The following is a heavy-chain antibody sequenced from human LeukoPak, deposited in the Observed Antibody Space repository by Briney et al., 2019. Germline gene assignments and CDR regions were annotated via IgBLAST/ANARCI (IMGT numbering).Heavy chain of an antibody. V-gene: IGHV1-69*04. Sequence: ASVKISCKASGGTFSSYAISWVRQAPGQGLEWMGRIIPILGIANYAQKFQGRVTITADKSTSTAYMELSSLRSEDTAVYYCARDPGLTLLPAGWGQGTLVTVSS. D-gene: IGHD3-9*01. CDR3: ARDPGLTLLPAG. J-gene: IGHJ4*02. CDR2: IIPILGIA. CDR1: GGTFSSYA.